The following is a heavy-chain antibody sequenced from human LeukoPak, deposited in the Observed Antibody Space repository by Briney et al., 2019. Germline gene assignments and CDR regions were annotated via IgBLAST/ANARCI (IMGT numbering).Heavy chain of an antibody. CDR3: ARDGAVSGYRYYMDV. Sequence: SETLSLTCAVSGGSISSSNWWSWVRQPPGKGLVWIGEIYHSGSTNYNPSLQSRVTISVDKSKNQFSLKLSSVTAADTAVYYCARDGAVSGYRYYMDVWGKGTTVTISS. V-gene: IGHV4-4*02. D-gene: IGHD3-22*01. J-gene: IGHJ6*03. CDR2: IYHSGST. CDR1: GGSISSSNW.